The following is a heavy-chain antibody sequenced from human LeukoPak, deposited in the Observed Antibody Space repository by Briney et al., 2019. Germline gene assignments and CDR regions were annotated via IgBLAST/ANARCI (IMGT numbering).Heavy chain of an antibody. CDR2: ISWNSGSI. D-gene: IGHD3-22*01. CDR1: GFTFDDYA. CDR3: ARVLRYDNSGHDSFDI. V-gene: IGHV3-9*01. J-gene: IGHJ3*02. Sequence: PGRSLRLSCAASGFTFDDYAMHWVRQAPGKGLEWVSGISWNSGSIGYADSVKGRFTISRDNAKNSLYLQMNSLRAEDTAVYYCARVLRYDNSGHDSFDIWGQGTMVTVSS.